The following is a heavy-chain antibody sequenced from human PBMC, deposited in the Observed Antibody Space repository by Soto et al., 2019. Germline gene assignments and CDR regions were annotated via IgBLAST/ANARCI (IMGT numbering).Heavy chain of an antibody. D-gene: IGHD6-19*01. CDR3: ARGVVVAGTTNGFDI. CDR2: MYPGDSDT. CDR1: GYKFTNYW. J-gene: IGHJ3*02. V-gene: IGHV5-51*01. Sequence: GASLKISCKGSGYKFTNYWIGWVRQMPGKGLEWMGIMYPGDSDTIYSPPFQGQVTISVDKSTNTAYLQWSSLKASDTAMYYCARGVVVAGTTNGFDIWGQGTMVTVSS.